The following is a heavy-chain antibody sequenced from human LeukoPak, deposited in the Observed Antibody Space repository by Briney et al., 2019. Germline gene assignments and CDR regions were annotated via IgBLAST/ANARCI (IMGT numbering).Heavy chain of an antibody. D-gene: IGHD1-26*01. CDR2: INHSGST. Sequence: SETLSLTCAVYGGSFSGYYWSWIRQPPGKGLEWIGEINHSGSTNYNPSLKSRVTISVDTSKNQFSLKLSSVTAADTAVYYCATSGSYYEYWGQGTLVTVSS. V-gene: IGHV4-34*01. CDR3: ATSGSYYEY. CDR1: GGSFSGYY. J-gene: IGHJ4*02.